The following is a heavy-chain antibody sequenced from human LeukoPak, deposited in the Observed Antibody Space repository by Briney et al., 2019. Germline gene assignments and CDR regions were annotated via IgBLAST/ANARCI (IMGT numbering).Heavy chain of an antibody. D-gene: IGHD6-13*01. CDR2: IYYSGST. CDR3: ARDRTGYSSSWYYFDY. V-gene: IGHV4-59*01. CDR1: GGSISSYY. Sequence: SETLSLTCTVSGGSISSYYWSWIQQPPGKGLEWIGYIYYSGSTNYNPSLKSRVTISVDTSKNQCSLKLSSVTAADTAVYYCARDRTGYSSSWYYFDYWGQGTLVTVSS. J-gene: IGHJ4*02.